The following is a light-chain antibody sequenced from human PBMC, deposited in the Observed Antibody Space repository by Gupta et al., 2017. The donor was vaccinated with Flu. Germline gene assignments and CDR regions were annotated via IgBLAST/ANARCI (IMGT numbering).Light chain of an antibody. J-gene: IGLJ3*02. CDR3: ASYAGRWTWV. CDR2: DVN. CDR1: NSDVGNYKY. Sequence: SVTLSCTGTNSDVGNYKYVSWYQKHPGKAPKVIIFDVNQRPSGVPDRFSGSKSANTASLTISGLQGDDEADYYCASYAGRWTWVFGGGTKVAVL. V-gene: IGLV2-11*03.